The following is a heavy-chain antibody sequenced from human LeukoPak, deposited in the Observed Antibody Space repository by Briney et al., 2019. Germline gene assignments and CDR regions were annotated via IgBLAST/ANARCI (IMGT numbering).Heavy chain of an antibody. D-gene: IGHD1-26*01. CDR3: AKDTYSTSPYYFDY. V-gene: IGHV3-23*01. CDR1: GFTFSDYA. CDR2: ISDDGSGT. Sequence: PGGSLRLSCAASGFTFSDYAMSWVRQAPGQGLEWVSTISDDGSGTYYADSVKGRFTISRDNSKNTLFLQINSLRAEDTAVYYCAKDTYSTSPYYFDYWGQGTLVTVSS. J-gene: IGHJ4*02.